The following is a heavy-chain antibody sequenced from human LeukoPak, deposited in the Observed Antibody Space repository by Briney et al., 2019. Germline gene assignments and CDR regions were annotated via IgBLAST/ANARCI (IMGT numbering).Heavy chain of an antibody. CDR1: GFTFSRYA. CDR2: ISGSGGSS. Sequence: PGGSLRLSCAASGFTFSRYAMSWVRQAPGKGLEWVATISGSGGSSYYADSVEGRITISRDNSKNTLYLQMNSLRAEDTAVYYCAKDLRRRGPMGKDYWGQGTLVTVSS. CDR3: AKDLRRRGPMGKDY. J-gene: IGHJ4*02. D-gene: IGHD3-10*01. V-gene: IGHV3-23*01.